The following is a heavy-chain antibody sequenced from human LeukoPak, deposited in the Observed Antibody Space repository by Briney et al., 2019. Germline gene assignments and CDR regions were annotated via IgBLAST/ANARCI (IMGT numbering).Heavy chain of an antibody. CDR2: ISWNSGSI. J-gene: IGHJ6*04. D-gene: IGHD3-10*01. CDR3: SRADYYGSGSPISLDV. V-gene: IGHV3-9*01. CDR1: RFTFDDYA. Sequence: PGRSLRLSCAASRFTFDDYAMHWVRQAPGKGLEWVSGISWNSGSIGYADSVKGRFTISRDNAKNSLYLQMNSLKTEDTAVYYCSRADYYGSGSPISLDVWGKGTTVTVSS.